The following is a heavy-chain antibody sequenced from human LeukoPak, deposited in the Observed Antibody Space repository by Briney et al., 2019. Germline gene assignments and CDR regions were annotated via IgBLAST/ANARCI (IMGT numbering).Heavy chain of an antibody. V-gene: IGHV3-7*03. Sequence: PGGSLRLSCTASGFTFSNFWMGWVRQAPGKGLEWVANIKQDETEKFYLGSVKGRFTISRDNAKNTLYLQMNSLRAEDTAVYYCARGYDSSGYYWTAYYYYGMDVWGQGTTVTVSS. D-gene: IGHD3-22*01. CDR1: GFTFSNFW. J-gene: IGHJ6*02. CDR2: IKQDETEK. CDR3: ARGYDSSGYYWTAYYYYGMDV.